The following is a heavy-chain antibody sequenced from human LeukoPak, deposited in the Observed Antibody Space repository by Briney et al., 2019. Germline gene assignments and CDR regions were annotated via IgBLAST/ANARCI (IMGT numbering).Heavy chain of an antibody. V-gene: IGHV1-2*02. CDR1: GYTFTGYY. D-gene: IGHD5-12*01. CDR3: ARDQRSGYTGYDYYYYYYMDV. CDR2: INPNSGGT. J-gene: IGHJ6*03. Sequence: ASVTVSCKASGYTFTGYYMHWVRQAPGQGLEWMGWINPNSGGTNYAQKFQGRVTMTRDTSISTAYMELSRLRSDDTAVYYCARDQRSGYTGYDYYYYYYMDVWGKGTTVTVSS.